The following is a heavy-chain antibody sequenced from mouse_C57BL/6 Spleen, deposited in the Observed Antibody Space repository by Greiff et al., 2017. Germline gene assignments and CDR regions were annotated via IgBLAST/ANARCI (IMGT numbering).Heavy chain of an antibody. CDR1: GFTFSDYY. D-gene: IGHD3-1*01. Sequence: EVKVVESGGGLVQPGGSLKLSCAASGFTFSDYYMYWVRQTPEKRLEWVAYISNGGGSTYYPDTVKGRFTISRDNAKNTLYLQMSRLKSEDTAMYYCARHEGLYYAMDYWGQGTSVTVSS. CDR3: ARHEGLYYAMDY. CDR2: ISNGGGST. V-gene: IGHV5-12*01. J-gene: IGHJ4*01.